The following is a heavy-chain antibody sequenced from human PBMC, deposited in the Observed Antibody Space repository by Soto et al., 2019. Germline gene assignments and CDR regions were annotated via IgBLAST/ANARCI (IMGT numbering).Heavy chain of an antibody. CDR3: VRRSGPYYFDL. V-gene: IGHV2-5*01. CDR2: VYGSDNK. Sequence: QITLQESGPTLVKPTQTLTLTCSFSGFSLTTVAVAVGWVRQPPGKALEWLAIVYGSDNKFYNPSLKSRLTXTXXTFKSQVVLTLTNVDPVDTATYFCVRRSGPYYFDLWGQGALVSVSS. CDR1: GFSLTTVAVA. J-gene: IGHJ4*02.